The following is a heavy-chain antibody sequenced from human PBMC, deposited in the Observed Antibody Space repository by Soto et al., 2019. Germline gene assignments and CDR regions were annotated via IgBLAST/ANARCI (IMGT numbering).Heavy chain of an antibody. D-gene: IGHD1-26*01. CDR1: GGTFSSYA. V-gene: IGHV1-69*13. CDR3: ASFSPSGSYSYFDY. Sequence: VASVKVSCKASGGTFSSYAISWVRQAPGQGLEWMGGIIPIFGTANYAQKFQGRVTITADESTSTAYMELSSLRSEDTAVYYCASFSPSGSYSYFDYWGQGTLVTVSS. J-gene: IGHJ4*02. CDR2: IIPIFGTA.